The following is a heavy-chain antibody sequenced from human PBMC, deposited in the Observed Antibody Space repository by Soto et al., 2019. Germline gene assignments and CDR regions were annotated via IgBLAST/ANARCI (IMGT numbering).Heavy chain of an antibody. CDR2: ININNGHT. D-gene: IGHD2-15*01. CDR1: GYTFSNYG. Sequence: QVHLVQSGTEVKKPGASVKVSCKASGYTFSNYGISWVRQAPGQGLEWVGWININNGHTNYAQNLRDRVTVSTDTSTSTAFMELKSLGSDGTAVYFCGADIDWNVDYWGQGTLVTGSS. CDR3: GADIDWNVDY. V-gene: IGHV1-18*01. J-gene: IGHJ4*02.